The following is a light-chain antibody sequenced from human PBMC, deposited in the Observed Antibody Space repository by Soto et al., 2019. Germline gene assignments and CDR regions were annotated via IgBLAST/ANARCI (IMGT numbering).Light chain of an antibody. Sequence: QSALTQPASVSGSPGQSVTISSTGTSSDVGNYIYVSWYQQHPGKAPKLMIYEVSNRPSGVSDRFSGSKSGNTASLPISGLQAEDEADYYCSSYTSTSTPYVFGTGPKLTVL. J-gene: IGLJ1*01. CDR1: SSDVGNYIY. CDR3: SSYTSTSTPYV. V-gene: IGLV2-14*01. CDR2: EVS.